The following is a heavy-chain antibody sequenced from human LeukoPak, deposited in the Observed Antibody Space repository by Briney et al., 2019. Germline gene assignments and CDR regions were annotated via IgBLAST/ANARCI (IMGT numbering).Heavy chain of an antibody. J-gene: IGHJ4*02. CDR2: INHSGST. CDR1: GGSFSGYY. CDR3: ARGDGGNPHYFDY. D-gene: IGHD4-23*01. V-gene: IGHV4-34*01. Sequence: SETLSLTCAVYGGSFSGYYWSWIRQPPGKGLEWIGEINHSGSTNYNPSLKSRVTISVDTSKNQFSLKLSSVTAADTAVYYCARGDGGNPHYFDYWGQGTLVTVSS.